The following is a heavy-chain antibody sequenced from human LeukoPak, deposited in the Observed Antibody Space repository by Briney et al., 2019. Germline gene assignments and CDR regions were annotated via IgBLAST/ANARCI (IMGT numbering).Heavy chain of an antibody. V-gene: IGHV4-59*01. Sequence: SETLSLTCTVSDDSITIYYWTWIRQPPGKGLEWIGYIDHTGSTNYNPSLNSRVTISRDTSKNHFSLELSSVTAADTAVYYCARNSYGDYVDYWGQGTLVTVSS. CDR3: ARNSYGDYVDY. J-gene: IGHJ4*02. D-gene: IGHD4/OR15-4a*01. CDR1: DDSITIYY. CDR2: IDHTGST.